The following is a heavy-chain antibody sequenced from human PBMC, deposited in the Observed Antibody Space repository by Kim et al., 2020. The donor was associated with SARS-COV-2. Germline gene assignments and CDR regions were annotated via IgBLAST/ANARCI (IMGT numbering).Heavy chain of an antibody. Sequence: GGSLRLSCAASGFTVSSNYMSWVRQAPGKGLEWVSVIYSGGSTYYADSVKGRFTISRDNSKNTLYLQMNSLRAEDTAVYYFARDYDILTGFSYWGQGTLVTVSS. CDR3: ARDYDILTGFSY. V-gene: IGHV3-66*01. J-gene: IGHJ4*02. D-gene: IGHD3-9*01. CDR2: IYSGGST. CDR1: GFTVSSNY.